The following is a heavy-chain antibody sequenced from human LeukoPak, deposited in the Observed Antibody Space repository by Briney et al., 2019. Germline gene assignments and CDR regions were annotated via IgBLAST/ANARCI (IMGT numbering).Heavy chain of an antibody. D-gene: IGHD3-16*01. V-gene: IGHV4-59*12. J-gene: IGHJ6*03. Sequence: SETLSLTCTVSGGSISSYYWSWIRQPPGKGLEWIGYIYYSGSTNYNPSLKSRVTISVDTSKNQFSLKLSSVTAADTAVYYCASRRGNYYYYYMDVWGKGTTVTVSS. CDR3: ASRRGNYYYYYMDV. CDR2: IYYSGST. CDR1: GGSISSYY.